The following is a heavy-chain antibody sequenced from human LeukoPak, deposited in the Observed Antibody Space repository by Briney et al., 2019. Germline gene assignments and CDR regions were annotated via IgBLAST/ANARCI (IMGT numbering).Heavy chain of an antibody. CDR1: GYTFTSYD. CDR2: VNPNSGNT. J-gene: IGHJ6*03. D-gene: IGHD3-3*01. V-gene: IGHV1-8*01. Sequence: ASVKVSCKASGYTFTSYDINWVRQATGQGLEWMGWVNPNSGNTGYAQKFQGRVTMTRNTSISTAYMELSSLRSEDTAVYYCARSGYSTYYYYYYMDVWGKGTTVTVSS. CDR3: ARSGYSTYYYYYYMDV.